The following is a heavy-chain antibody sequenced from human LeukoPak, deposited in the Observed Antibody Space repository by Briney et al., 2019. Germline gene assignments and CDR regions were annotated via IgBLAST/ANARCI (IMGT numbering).Heavy chain of an antibody. CDR3: ARGMFSTMIVVVIRGTFDY. D-gene: IGHD3-22*01. CDR2: IYYNGST. V-gene: IGHV4-39*01. Sequence: SETLSLTCTVSGGSISSSSYYWGWIRQPPGKGLEWIGSIYYNGSTYYNPSLKSRVTISVDTSKNQFSLKLSSVTAADTAVYYCARGMFSTMIVVVIRGTFDYWGQGTLVTVSS. CDR1: GGSISSSSYY. J-gene: IGHJ4*02.